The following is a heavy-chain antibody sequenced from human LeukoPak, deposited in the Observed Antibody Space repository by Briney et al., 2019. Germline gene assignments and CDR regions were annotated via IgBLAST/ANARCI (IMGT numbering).Heavy chain of an antibody. CDR1: GFTFSSYG. J-gene: IGHJ4*02. CDR2: ISYDGSNK. CDR3: AKDLHSYGLTGGSDFDY. D-gene: IGHD5-18*01. Sequence: PGGSLRLSCAASGFTFSSYGMHWVRQAPGKGLEWVAVISYDGSNKYYADSVKGRFTISRDNSKNTLYLQMNSLRAEDTAVYYCAKDLHSYGLTGGSDFDYWGQGTLVTVSS. V-gene: IGHV3-30*18.